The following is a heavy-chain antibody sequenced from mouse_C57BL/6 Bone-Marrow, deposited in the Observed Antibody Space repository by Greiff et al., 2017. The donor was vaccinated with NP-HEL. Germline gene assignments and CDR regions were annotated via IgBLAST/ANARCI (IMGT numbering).Heavy chain of an antibody. J-gene: IGHJ3*01. D-gene: IGHD1-2*01. V-gene: IGHV1-9*01. CDR2: ILPGSGST. CDR3: ATISSGGAWFAY. CDR1: GYTFTGYW. Sequence: QVQLQQSGAELMKPGASVKLSCKATGYTFTGYWIEWVQQRPGHGLEWIGEILPGSGSTNYPDKFKGKATFTADTTSNTAYMQLSSLTTEDSAIYYCATISSGGAWFAYWGQGTLVTVSA.